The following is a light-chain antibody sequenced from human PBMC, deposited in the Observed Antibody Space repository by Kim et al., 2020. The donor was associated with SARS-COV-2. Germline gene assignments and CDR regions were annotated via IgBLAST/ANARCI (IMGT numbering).Light chain of an antibody. Sequence: LSPGERAALSCRASQSVSSYLAWYQQKPGQAPRLLIYDASNRATGIPARFSGSGSVTDFTLTISSLEPEDFAVYYCQQRSNWPPYTFGQGTKLEI. V-gene: IGKV3-11*01. J-gene: IGKJ2*01. CDR2: DAS. CDR3: QQRSNWPPYT. CDR1: QSVSSY.